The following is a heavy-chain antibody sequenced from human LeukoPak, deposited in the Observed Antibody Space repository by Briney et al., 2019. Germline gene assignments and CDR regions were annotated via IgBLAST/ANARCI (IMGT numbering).Heavy chain of an antibody. V-gene: IGHV4-59*01. CDR3: ARGGGGYYYDSSGYPPLDY. Sequence: SETLSLTCTVSGGSISSYYWSWIRQPAGKGLEWIGYIYYSGSTNYNPSLKSRVTISVDTSKNQFSLKLSSVTAADTAVYYCARGGGGYYYDSSGYPPLDYWGQGTLVTVSS. CDR2: IYYSGST. CDR1: GGSISSYY. J-gene: IGHJ4*02. D-gene: IGHD3-22*01.